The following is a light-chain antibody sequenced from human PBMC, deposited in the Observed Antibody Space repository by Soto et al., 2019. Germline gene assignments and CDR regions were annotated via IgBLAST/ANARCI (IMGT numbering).Light chain of an antibody. CDR1: QSVSSY. J-gene: IGKJ3*01. CDR3: QHRSNWPS. V-gene: IGKV3-11*01. CDR2: DAS. Sequence: EIVLTQSPATLSLSPGERATLSCRASQSVSSYLAWYQQKPGQAPRLLIYDASNRATGIPARFSGSGSGTDFTLNISTLEPEDFAVYDCQHRSNWPSFGPGTKVDIK.